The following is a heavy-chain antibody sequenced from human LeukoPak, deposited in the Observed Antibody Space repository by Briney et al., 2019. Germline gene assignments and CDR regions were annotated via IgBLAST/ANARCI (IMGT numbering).Heavy chain of an antibody. D-gene: IGHD1-26*01. CDR1: GFTFSSYW. CDR2: INSDASST. CDR3: ARDGGSGSRGAFDI. Sequence: GGSLRLSCATSGFTFSSYWMHWVRQAPGKGLVWVSRINSDASSTIYADSVKGRFTFSRDSAKNTMYLQMNGLRAEGTAVYYCARDGGSGSRGAFDIWGQGTMVTVSS. J-gene: IGHJ3*02. V-gene: IGHV3-74*01.